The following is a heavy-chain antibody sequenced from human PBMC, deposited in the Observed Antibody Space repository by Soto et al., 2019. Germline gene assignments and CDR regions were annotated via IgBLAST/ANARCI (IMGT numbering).Heavy chain of an antibody. CDR3: ARAGRYPAMFSGFDY. V-gene: IGHV3-33*01. CDR1: GFTFIEDA. Sequence: DLVESGGGVVQPGKSLRLSCATSGFTFIEDAMHWVRQAPGKGLEGVAVIWYEGIKKHYADSVKGRFTMSRDNSKNTLFLQMNSLPAEDTAVYWCARAGRYPAMFSGFDYWGQGTLVTVSS. D-gene: IGHD5-18*01. CDR2: IWYEGIKK. J-gene: IGHJ4*02.